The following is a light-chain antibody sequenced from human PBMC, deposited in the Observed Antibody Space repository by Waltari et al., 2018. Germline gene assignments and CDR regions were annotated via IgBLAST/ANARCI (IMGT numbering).Light chain of an antibody. Sequence: EIVLTQSPATLSLSPGERATLSCRASQYVSTYLAWYQQKPGQAPRLLIYDASNRATGIPARFSGSGSGTDFTLTISSLQAEDVAVYYCQQYYDAPRTFGQGTKVEIK. J-gene: IGKJ1*01. CDR2: DAS. CDR3: QQYYDAPRT. CDR1: QYVSTY. V-gene: IGKV3-11*01.